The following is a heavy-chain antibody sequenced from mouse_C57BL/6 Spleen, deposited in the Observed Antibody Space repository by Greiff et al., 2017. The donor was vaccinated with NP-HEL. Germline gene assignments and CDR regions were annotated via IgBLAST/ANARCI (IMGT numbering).Heavy chain of an antibody. J-gene: IGHJ2*01. Sequence: QVQLQQSGPELVKPGASVKISCKASGYAFSSSWMNWVKQRPGKGLEWIGRIYPGDGDTNYNGKFKGKATLTADKSSSTAYMQLSSLTSEDSAVYFCAPKLGPFDDWGQGTTLTVSS. CDR3: APKLGPFDD. V-gene: IGHV1-82*01. CDR1: GYAFSSSW. D-gene: IGHD4-1*01. CDR2: IYPGDGDT.